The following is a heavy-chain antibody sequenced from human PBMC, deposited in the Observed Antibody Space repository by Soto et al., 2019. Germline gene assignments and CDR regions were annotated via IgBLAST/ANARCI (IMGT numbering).Heavy chain of an antibody. CDR2: ISSGGGST. Sequence: EVQLLESGGGLVQPGGSLRLSCAASGLTFSSYAMSWVRQAPGKGLEWVSGISSGGGSTYYADSVKGRFTVSRDKSTNSLFLQMTSLRAEDTALYYCAKIPPASDYYDITGNQWYFDLWGRGTLVTVSS. J-gene: IGHJ2*01. V-gene: IGHV3-23*01. D-gene: IGHD3-22*01. CDR3: AKIPPASDYYDITGNQWYFDL. CDR1: GLTFSSYA.